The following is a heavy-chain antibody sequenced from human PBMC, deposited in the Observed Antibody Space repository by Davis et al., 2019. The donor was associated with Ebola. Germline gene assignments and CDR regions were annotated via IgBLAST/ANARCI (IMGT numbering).Heavy chain of an antibody. Sequence: GGPLRSSCAASGFTFSSYAMHWVRQVSGKGLEWAAVISYDGCNKYYADSVKGLFTISRDNSKNTLYLQMNSLRAEDTAVYYCARGYDYVWGSYKFLGNYWGQGTLVTVSS. CDR3: ARGYDYVWGSYKFLGNY. CDR1: GFTFSSYA. D-gene: IGHD3-16*01. V-gene: IGHV3-30-3*01. CDR2: ISYDGCNK. J-gene: IGHJ4*02.